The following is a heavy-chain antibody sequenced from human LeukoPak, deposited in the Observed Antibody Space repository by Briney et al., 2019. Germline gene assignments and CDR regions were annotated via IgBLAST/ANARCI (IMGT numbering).Heavy chain of an antibody. CDR2: IYTSGST. CDR1: GGSISSYY. D-gene: IGHD3-22*01. V-gene: IGHV4-4*07. J-gene: IGHJ4*02. CDR3: AREGYYYDSSGYYFLDY. Sequence: SETLSLTCTVSGGSISSYYWSWIRQPAGKGLEWIGRIYTSGSTNYNPSLKSRVTMSVDTSKNQFSLKLSSVTAADTAVYYCAREGYYYDSSGYYFLDYWGQGTLVTVSS.